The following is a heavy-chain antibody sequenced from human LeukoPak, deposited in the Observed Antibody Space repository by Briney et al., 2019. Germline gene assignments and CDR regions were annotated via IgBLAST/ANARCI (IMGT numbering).Heavy chain of an antibody. Sequence: PSETLSLTCTVSGGSISSYYWSWIRQPPGKGVEWIGYIYYSGSTNYNPSLKSRVTISVDTSKNQFSLKLSSVTAADTAVYYCASSGYSSSWYYLWGQGTLVTVSS. D-gene: IGHD6-13*01. J-gene: IGHJ4*02. CDR1: GGSISSYY. CDR2: IYYSGST. CDR3: ASSGYSSSWYYL. V-gene: IGHV4-59*01.